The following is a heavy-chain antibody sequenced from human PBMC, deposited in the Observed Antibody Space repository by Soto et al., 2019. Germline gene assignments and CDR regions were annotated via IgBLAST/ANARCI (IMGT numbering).Heavy chain of an antibody. D-gene: IGHD6-19*01. J-gene: IGHJ3*02. V-gene: IGHV4-59*01. Sequence: QVQLQESGPGLVKPSETLSLTCTVSGGSISSYYWSWIRQPPGKGLEWIGYIYYSGSTNYNPSLKSRVTISVDTSKNQFSLKLSSVTAADTAVYYCARAAPLYIAVAAPGAFDIWGQGTMVTVSS. CDR3: ARAAPLYIAVAAPGAFDI. CDR2: IYYSGST. CDR1: GGSISSYY.